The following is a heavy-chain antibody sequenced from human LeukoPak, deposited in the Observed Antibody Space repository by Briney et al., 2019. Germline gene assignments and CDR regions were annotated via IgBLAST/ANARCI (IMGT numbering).Heavy chain of an antibody. CDR3: TRWAENDAFDI. Sequence: GGSLRLSCAASGFTFSGSAMHWVRQASGKGLEWVGQIRSKTNNYATTYAASVKGRFTISRDGSKNMAYLQMNSLKNEDTAVYYCTRWAENDAFDIWGQGTMVTVSS. J-gene: IGHJ3*02. V-gene: IGHV3-73*01. CDR1: GFTFSGSA. CDR2: IRSKTNNYAT.